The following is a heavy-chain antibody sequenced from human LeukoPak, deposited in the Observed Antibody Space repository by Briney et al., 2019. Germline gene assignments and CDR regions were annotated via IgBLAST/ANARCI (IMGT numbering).Heavy chain of an antibody. Sequence: PSETLSLTCTVSGGSISGYYWSWIRQSAGKGLEWIGRIPASGRTNYNPSLQSRVIMSLDTSKNQFSLMLSSVTAADTAIYYCARGPSGATPFDFWGRGTLVIVSS. CDR1: GGSISGYY. V-gene: IGHV4-4*07. CDR3: ARGPSGATPFDF. J-gene: IGHJ4*02. D-gene: IGHD1-26*01. CDR2: IPASGRT.